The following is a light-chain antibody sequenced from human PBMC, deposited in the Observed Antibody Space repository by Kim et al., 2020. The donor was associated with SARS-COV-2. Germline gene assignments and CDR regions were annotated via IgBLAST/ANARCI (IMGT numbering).Light chain of an antibody. CDR2: LNSDGSH. CDR1: SGHSRYA. J-gene: IGLJ3*02. Sequence: VKLTCTLRSGHSRYASAWHQQQPEKGPRYLMKLNSDGSHSKGDGIPDRFSGSSSGAERYLTISSLQSEDEADYYCQTWGTGINWVFGGGTQLTVL. V-gene: IGLV4-69*01. CDR3: QTWGTGINWV.